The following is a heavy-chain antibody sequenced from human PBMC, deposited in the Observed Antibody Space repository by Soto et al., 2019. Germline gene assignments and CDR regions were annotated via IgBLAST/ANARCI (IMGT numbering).Heavy chain of an antibody. V-gene: IGHV4-31*03. CDR1: GGSISSGGYY. D-gene: IGHD3-22*01. J-gene: IGHJ6*02. Sequence: SETLSLTCTVSGGSISSGGYYWSWIRQHPGKGLEWIGYIYYSGSTYYNPSLKSRVTISVDTSKNQFSLKLSSVTAADTAVYYCARVAQYYYDSSGPRPGGMDVWGQGTTVTVSS. CDR3: ARVAQYYYDSSGPRPGGMDV. CDR2: IYYSGST.